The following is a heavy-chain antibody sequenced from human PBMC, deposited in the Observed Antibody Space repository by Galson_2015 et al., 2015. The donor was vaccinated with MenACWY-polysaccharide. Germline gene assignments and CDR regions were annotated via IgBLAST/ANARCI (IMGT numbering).Heavy chain of an antibody. Sequence: ETLSLTCTVSGGSISSYYWNWIRQPPGKGLEWVGYINYSGSTNHNPSLKSRVTMSVDTSKNQFSLNLTSVTDADTAVYYCTTDGGGHIVGGPHVDYWGQGTLVTVSS. CDR2: INYSGST. CDR3: TTDGGGHIVGGPHVDY. J-gene: IGHJ4*02. CDR1: GGSISSYY. V-gene: IGHV4-59*01. D-gene: IGHD1-26*01.